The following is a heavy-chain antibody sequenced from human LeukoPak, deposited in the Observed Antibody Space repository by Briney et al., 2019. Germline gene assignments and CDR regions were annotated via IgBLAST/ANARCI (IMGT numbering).Heavy chain of an antibody. J-gene: IGHJ4*02. D-gene: IGHD3-22*01. CDR2: ISASGGNS. CDR3: AKGDYDRSGTFDH. CDR1: GFTFSTYA. V-gene: IGHV3-23*01. Sequence: GGSLRLSCTASGFTFSTYAMTWVRQAPGKGLEWVSAISASGGNSYYADSVKGRFTMSRDNSKNTLYLQMNSLRAEDTAVYYCAKGDYDRSGTFDHWGQGTLVTVSS.